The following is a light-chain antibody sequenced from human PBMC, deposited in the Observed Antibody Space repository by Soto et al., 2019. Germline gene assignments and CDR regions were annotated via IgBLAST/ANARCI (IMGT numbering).Light chain of an antibody. V-gene: IGLV1-51*01. J-gene: IGLJ2*01. Sequence: QSVLTQPPSGSASPGQEITISCSGSSSNIGTDYVSWYQHLPGTAPRLLMYDTYKRPSGIPDRFSGSKSGKSATLGITGLQNGDEADYYCGTWDTTLSAEVFGGGTKVTVL. CDR1: SSNIGTDY. CDR3: GTWDTTLSAEV. CDR2: DTY.